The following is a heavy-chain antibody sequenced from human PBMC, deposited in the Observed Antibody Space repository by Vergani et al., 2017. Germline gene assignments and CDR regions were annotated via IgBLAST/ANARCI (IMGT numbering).Heavy chain of an antibody. CDR1: GYTFSNYY. V-gene: IGHV1-46*03. CDR2: INPSGGHT. CDR3: AIGDYGILTGYRY. J-gene: IGHJ4*02. D-gene: IGHD3-9*01. Sequence: QVQVVQSGAEVKKSGASVKFSCKTSGYTFSNYYMHWVRQAPGQGLEWMGIINPSGGHTNYAQKFQGRVTMTRDTSTSTVCMELSNLRSEDTAIYYCAIGDYGILTGYRYWGQGTLVNVSA.